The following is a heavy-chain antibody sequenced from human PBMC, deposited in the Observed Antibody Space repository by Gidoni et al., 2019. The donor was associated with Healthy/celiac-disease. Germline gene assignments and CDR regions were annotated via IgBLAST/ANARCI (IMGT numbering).Heavy chain of an antibody. V-gene: IGHV6-1*01. Sequence: QVQLQQSGPRLVKPSQTLSLTFTISAASYSSNSAALNGIRHSPSRGLEWLGRTYYRSKWYNDYAVSVKSRITINPDTSKNQFSLQLNSVTPEDTAVYYCARGPPRARGTVWSGLPIPYYYGMDVWGQGTTVTVSS. CDR1: AASYSSNSAA. CDR3: ARGPPRARGTVWSGLPIPYYYGMDV. D-gene: IGHD3-3*01. CDR2: TYYRSKWYN. J-gene: IGHJ6*02.